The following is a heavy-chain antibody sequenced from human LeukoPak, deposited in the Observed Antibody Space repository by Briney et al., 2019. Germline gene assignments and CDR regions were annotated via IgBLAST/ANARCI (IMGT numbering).Heavy chain of an antibody. CDR2: ISAYNGNT. CDR3: ARRRGYSHSDY. D-gene: IGHD5-18*01. J-gene: IGHJ4*02. CDR1: GYTITSYG. V-gene: IGHV1-18*04. Sequence: ASLKVSCKASGYTITSYGNRWVRQDPGQGLEWMGWISAYNGNTNYAQKLQGRVTMTTDTSTSTAYMELRSLRSDDTAVYYCARRRGYSHSDYWGQGTLVTVSS.